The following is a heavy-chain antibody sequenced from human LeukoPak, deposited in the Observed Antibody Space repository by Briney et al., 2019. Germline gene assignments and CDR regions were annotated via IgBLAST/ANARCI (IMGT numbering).Heavy chain of an antibody. CDR1: GGXXXSSSYY. CDR2: IYYSGST. D-gene: IGHD6-13*01. J-gene: IGHJ5*02. V-gene: IGHV4-39*01. CDR3: ARAGDSSSWYEWSWFDP. Sequence: EXLSLTXXXSGGXXXSSSYYWGWIRQPPGKGLEWIGSIYYSGSTYYNLSLKSRVTISVDTSKNRFSLKLSSVTAADTAVYYCARAGDSSSWYEWSWFDPWGQGTLVTVSS.